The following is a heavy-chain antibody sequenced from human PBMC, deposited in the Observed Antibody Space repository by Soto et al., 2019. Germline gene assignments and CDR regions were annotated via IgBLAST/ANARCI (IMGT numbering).Heavy chain of an antibody. CDR2: ISGSGGST. CDR3: AKPPSSGFGGGEEYYYHYGMDV. CDR1: GFTFSSYA. J-gene: IGHJ6*02. V-gene: IGHV3-23*01. Sequence: EVQLLESGGGLVQPGGSLRLSCAASGFTFSSYAMSWVRQAPGKGLEWVSAISGSGGSTYYADSVKGRFTISRDNSKNPLYLQMNSLRAEDTAVYYCAKPPSSGFGGGEEYYYHYGMDVWGQGTTVTVSS. D-gene: IGHD6-25*01.